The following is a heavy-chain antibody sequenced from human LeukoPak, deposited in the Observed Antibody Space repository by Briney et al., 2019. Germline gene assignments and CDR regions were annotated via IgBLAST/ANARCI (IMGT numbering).Heavy chain of an antibody. Sequence: PSETLSLTCTVSGGSISSSSYYWSWIRQPPGKGLEWIGEINRSGSTNYNPPLKSRVTISVDTSKSQFSLKLSSVTAADTAVYYCARHQVAWFGDYFGYYFDYWGQGTLVTVSS. CDR3: ARHQVAWFGDYFGYYFDY. D-gene: IGHD3-10*01. CDR1: GGSISSSSYY. J-gene: IGHJ4*02. CDR2: INRSGST. V-gene: IGHV4-39*01.